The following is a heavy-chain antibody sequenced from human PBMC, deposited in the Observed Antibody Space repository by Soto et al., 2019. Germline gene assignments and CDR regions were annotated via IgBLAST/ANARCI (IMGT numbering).Heavy chain of an antibody. J-gene: IGHJ4*02. CDR3: ARRGSISWYGY. CDR1: GGSISSSSYY. D-gene: IGHD6-13*01. CDR2: IYYSGST. Sequence: QLQLQESGPGLVKPSETLSLTCTVSGGSISSSSYYWGWIRRPPGKGLEWIGSIYYSGSTYYNPSLKSRVTISVDTSKNQFSLKLSSVTAADTAVYYSARRGSISWYGYWGQGTLVTVSS. V-gene: IGHV4-39*01.